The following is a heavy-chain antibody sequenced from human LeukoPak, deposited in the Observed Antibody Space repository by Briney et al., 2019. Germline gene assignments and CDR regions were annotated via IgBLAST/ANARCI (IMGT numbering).Heavy chain of an antibody. CDR1: GGSISSGGYY. CDR2: IYYSGST. D-gene: IGHD4-23*01. J-gene: IGHJ6*02. V-gene: IGHV4-31*03. CDR3: ARRGGKNLYYYYGMDV. Sequence: SETLSLTCTVSGGSISSGGYYWSWIRQHPGKGLEWIGYIYYSGSTYYNPSLKSRVTISVDTSKNQFSLKLSSVTAADTAVYYCARRGGKNLYYYYGMDVWGQGTTVTVSS.